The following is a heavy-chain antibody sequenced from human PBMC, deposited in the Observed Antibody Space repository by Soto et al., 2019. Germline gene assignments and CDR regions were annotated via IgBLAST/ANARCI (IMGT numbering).Heavy chain of an antibody. J-gene: IGHJ4*02. V-gene: IGHV3-23*01. CDR1: GFTFSSYA. D-gene: IGHD1-26*01. CDR3: ATRGSGSYSDY. CDR2: ISGSGGST. Sequence: EVQLLESGGGLVQPGGSLRLSCAASGFTFSSYAMRWVRQAPGKGLEWVSAISGSGGSTYYADSVKGRFTISRDNSKNTLYLQMHSLRAEHTAVYYCATRGSGSYSDYWGQGTLVTVSS.